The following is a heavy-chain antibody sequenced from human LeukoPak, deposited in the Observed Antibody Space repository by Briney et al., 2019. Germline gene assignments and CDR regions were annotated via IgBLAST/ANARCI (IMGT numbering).Heavy chain of an antibody. CDR1: GGSISSSSYY. Sequence: PSETLSLTCTVSGGSISSSSYYWGWIRQPPGKGLEWIGSIYYSGCSSYNLSLKIRVTISVYTSKNHFSLKLSSVTAADTAVYYCARDRPRYCSGGSCYSEDYGGQGTLVTVSA. V-gene: IGHV4-39*07. D-gene: IGHD2-15*01. J-gene: IGHJ4*02. CDR3: ARDRPRYCSGGSCYSEDY. CDR2: IYYSGCS.